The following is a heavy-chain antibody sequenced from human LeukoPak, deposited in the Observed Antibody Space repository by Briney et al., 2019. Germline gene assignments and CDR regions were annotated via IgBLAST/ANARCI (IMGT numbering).Heavy chain of an antibody. CDR1: GFTVSSNY. J-gene: IGHJ6*02. CDR2: IYSGGST. D-gene: IGHD3-9*01. CDR3: ARDSSNYDSYYYYGMDV. V-gene: IGHV3-66*01. Sequence: GGSLRLSCAASGFTVSSNYMSWVRQAPGKGLEWVSVIYSGGSTYYADSVKGRFTISRDNSKNTLYLQMNSLRAEDTAVYYCARDSSNYDSYYYYGMDVWGQGTTVTVSS.